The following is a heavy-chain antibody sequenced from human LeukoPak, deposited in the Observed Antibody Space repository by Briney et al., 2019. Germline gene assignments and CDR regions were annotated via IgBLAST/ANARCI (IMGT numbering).Heavy chain of an antibody. CDR1: GFTFSSYG. D-gene: IGHD2-15*01. CDR2: ISYDGSNK. V-gene: IGHV3-30*03. CDR3: GSLGY. Sequence: GGSLRLSCAASGFTFSSYGMHWVRQAPGKGLEWVAVISYDGSNKYYADSVKGRFTISRDNSKNTLYLQMSSLRAEDTAVYYCGSLGYWGQGTLVTVSS. J-gene: IGHJ4*02.